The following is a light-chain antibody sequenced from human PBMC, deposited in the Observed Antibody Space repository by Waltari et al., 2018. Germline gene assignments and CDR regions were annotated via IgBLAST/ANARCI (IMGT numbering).Light chain of an antibody. J-gene: IGKJ2*01. CDR3: QQYNSYSRT. CDR2: RAS. V-gene: IGKV1-5*03. CDR1: QRISSW. Sequence: DIQMTQSPSTLFASVRDRVTITCRASQRISSWLAWYQQKPGKAPKLLIYRASSLESGDPSRFSGSGSGTEFTLTISSLQPDDFANYYCQQYNSYSRTCGQGTKLEIK.